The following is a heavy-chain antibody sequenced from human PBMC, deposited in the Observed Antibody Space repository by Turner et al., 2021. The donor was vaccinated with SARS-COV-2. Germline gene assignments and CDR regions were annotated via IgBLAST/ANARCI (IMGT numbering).Heavy chain of an antibody. Sequence: QVQLQESGPGLVEPSATLSLTCTVSGGSLRSYYWSWIRQPPGKGLEWIGYIRYSGSTTYNPSLKIRVTISVDKSKMQFTLMLSAVTAADTAVYYSARHGFSGWDGGGMDVWGQGTTVTVSS. V-gene: IGHV4-59*08. CDR3: ARHGFSGWDGGGMDV. D-gene: IGHD6-19*01. J-gene: IGHJ6*02. CDR1: GGSLRSYY. CDR2: IRYSGST.